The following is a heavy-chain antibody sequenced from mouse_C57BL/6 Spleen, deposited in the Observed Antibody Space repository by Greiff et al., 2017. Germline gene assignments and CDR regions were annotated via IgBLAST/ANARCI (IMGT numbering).Heavy chain of an antibody. Sequence: QVQLKQPGAELVRPGSSVKLSCKASGYTFTSYWMHWVKQRPIQGLEWIGNIDPSDSETHYNQKFKDKATLTVDKSSSTAYMQLSSLTSEDSAVYYCARTHYYGSSYLSYWYFDVWGTGTTVTVSA. D-gene: IGHD1-1*01. CDR3: ARTHYYGSSYLSYWYFDV. J-gene: IGHJ1*03. V-gene: IGHV1-52*01. CDR1: GYTFTSYW. CDR2: IDPSDSET.